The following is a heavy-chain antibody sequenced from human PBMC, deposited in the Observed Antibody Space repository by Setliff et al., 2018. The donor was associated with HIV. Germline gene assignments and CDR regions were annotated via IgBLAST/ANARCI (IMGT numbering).Heavy chain of an antibody. V-gene: IGHV4-39*01. D-gene: IGHD2-15*01. CDR1: GGSISGSSYY. J-gene: IGHJ6*03. CDR3: ARSLAYCSGGGCSSGNYYYMDV. CDR2: IFHAVST. Sequence: PSETLSLTCTVSGGSISGSSYYWGWTRQSPEKGLEWIGSIFHAVSTYYNPSLKSRVTLSVDTSENQYSLKLTSLIAADTAVYYCARSLAYCSGGGCSSGNYYYMDVWGKGTTVTVSS.